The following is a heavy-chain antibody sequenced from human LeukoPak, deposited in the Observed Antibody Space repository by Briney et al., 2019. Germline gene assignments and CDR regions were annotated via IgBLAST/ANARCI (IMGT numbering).Heavy chain of an antibody. V-gene: IGHV3-23*01. CDR3: AKDLRYDH. Sequence: PGGSLRLSCVASGFTFRNYVVNWVRQAPGKGLEWVSLISGSGDTAYYADSVKGRVTITRDNSRDTLYLQMSSLRAEDTAVYYCAKDLRYDHWGQGTLVTVSS. CDR2: ISGSGDTA. J-gene: IGHJ4*02. D-gene: IGHD3-9*01. CDR1: GFTFRNYV.